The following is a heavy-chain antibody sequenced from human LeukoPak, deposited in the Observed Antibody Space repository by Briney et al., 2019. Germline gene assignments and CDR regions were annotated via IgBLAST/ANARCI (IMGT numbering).Heavy chain of an antibody. V-gene: IGHV4-34*01. CDR3: ARSIAAAGTCWFDP. J-gene: IGHJ5*02. CDR2: INHSGST. CDR1: GGSFSGYY. Sequence: PSETLSLTCAVYGGSFSGYYWSWIRQPPGKGLEWIGEINHSGSTNYNPSLKSRVTISVDTSKNQFSLKLSSVTAADTVVYYCARSIAAAGTCWFDPWGQGTLVTVSS. D-gene: IGHD6-13*01.